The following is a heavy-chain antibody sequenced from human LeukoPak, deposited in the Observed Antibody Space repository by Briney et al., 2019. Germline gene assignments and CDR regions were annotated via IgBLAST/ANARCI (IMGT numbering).Heavy chain of an antibody. Sequence: GGSLRLSCAASGFTFSRYGMHWVRQAPGKGLEWVAFIRYDGSNKYYADSVKGRFTISRDNSKNTLYLQMNSLRAEDTAVYYCARPPWSGHSYYYYYMDVWGKGTTVTVSS. V-gene: IGHV3-30*02. CDR2: IRYDGSNK. CDR1: GFTFSRYG. J-gene: IGHJ6*03. CDR3: ARPPWSGHSYYYYYMDV. D-gene: IGHD3-3*01.